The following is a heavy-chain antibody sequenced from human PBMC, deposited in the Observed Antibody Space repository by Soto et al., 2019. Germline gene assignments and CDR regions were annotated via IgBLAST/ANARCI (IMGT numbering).Heavy chain of an antibody. CDR2: ISPYNGNT. CDR1: GYTFRNYI. CDR3: ARYCAGNACYSRHYYAMDV. V-gene: IGHV1-18*01. D-gene: IGHD2-21*02. J-gene: IGHJ6*02. Sequence: QVQLVQSAGEVKKPGASAIVSCQASGYTFRNYIIAWLRQAPGQGLELMGWISPYNGNTNYARQFRGRVHLTTDTSTSAAYLELRNLGSDDAATYYCARYCAGNACYSRHYYAMDVWGQGTTVSVSS.